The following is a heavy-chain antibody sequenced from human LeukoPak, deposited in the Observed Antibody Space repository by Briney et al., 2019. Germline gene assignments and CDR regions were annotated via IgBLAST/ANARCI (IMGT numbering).Heavy chain of an antibody. CDR1: GGSFSGYY. D-gene: IGHD5-12*01. Sequence: SETLSLTCAVYGGSFSGYYWGWIRQPPGKGLEWIGEINHSGSTNYNPSLKSRVTISVDTSKNQFSLKLSSVTAADTAVYYCAGREEMATIPFDYWGQGTLVTVSS. V-gene: IGHV4-34*01. J-gene: IGHJ4*02. CDR3: AGREEMATIPFDY. CDR2: INHSGST.